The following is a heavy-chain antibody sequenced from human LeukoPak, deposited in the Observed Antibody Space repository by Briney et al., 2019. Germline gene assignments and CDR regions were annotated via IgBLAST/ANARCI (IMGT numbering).Heavy chain of an antibody. Sequence: GGSLRLSCAASGFTFSSYWMHWVRQAPGKGLVWVSRINSDGSSTSYADSVKGRFTISRDNAKNTLHLQMNSLRVEDTAVYYYARGDPSWGVVVISEAHYWGQGTLVTVSS. CDR1: GFTFSSYW. J-gene: IGHJ4*02. V-gene: IGHV3-74*01. D-gene: IGHD3-22*01. CDR3: ARGDPSWGVVVISEAHY. CDR2: INSDGSST.